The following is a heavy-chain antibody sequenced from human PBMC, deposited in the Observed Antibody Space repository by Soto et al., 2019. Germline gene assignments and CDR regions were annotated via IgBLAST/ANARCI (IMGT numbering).Heavy chain of an antibody. CDR3: AHRPSGWFLFDY. D-gene: IGHD6-19*01. J-gene: IGHJ4*02. Sequence: QITLKESGPTLVKPTQTLTLTCTFSGFSLSTSGVGVGWIRQSPGKALQWLALIYWNGDKRYNPSLKTRFTITKDTSKNQVVLTLTNMDPVDTATYYCAHRPSGWFLFDYWGQGTLVTVSS. V-gene: IGHV2-5*01. CDR1: GFSLSTSGVG. CDR2: IYWNGDK.